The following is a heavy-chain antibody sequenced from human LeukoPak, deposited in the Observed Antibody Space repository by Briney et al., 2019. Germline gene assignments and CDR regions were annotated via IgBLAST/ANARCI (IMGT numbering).Heavy chain of an antibody. J-gene: IGHJ5*02. CDR1: GGSIRSSYYY. Sequence: SETLSLTCTVSGGSIRSSYYYWGWIRQPPGKGLEWIGSIYDSGSTYYNPSLKSRVTISVDTSKNQFSLKLSSVTAADTAVYYCARTIAVAGYNWFDPWGQGTLVTVSS. D-gene: IGHD6-19*01. CDR2: IYDSGST. V-gene: IGHV4-39*07. CDR3: ARTIAVAGYNWFDP.